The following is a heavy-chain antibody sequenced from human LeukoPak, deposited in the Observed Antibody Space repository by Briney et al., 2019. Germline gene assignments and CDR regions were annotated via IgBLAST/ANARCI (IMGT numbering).Heavy chain of an antibody. CDR3: ARGRAVAGPRGGLDDY. CDR1: RYTFTGYY. D-gene: IGHD6-19*01. Sequence: GASVKVSCKASRYTFTGYYMHWVRQAPGQGLEWMGRINPNSGGTNYAQKFQGRVTMTRDTSISTAYMELSRLRSDDTAVYYCARGRAVAGPRGGLDDYWGQGTLVTVSS. J-gene: IGHJ4*02. CDR2: INPNSGGT. V-gene: IGHV1-2*06.